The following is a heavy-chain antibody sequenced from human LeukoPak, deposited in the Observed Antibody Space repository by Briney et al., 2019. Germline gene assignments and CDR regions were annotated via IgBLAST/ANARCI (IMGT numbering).Heavy chain of an antibody. J-gene: IGHJ3*02. CDR2: INPNSGGT. CDR1: GYTFTDYY. D-gene: IGHD1-26*01. V-gene: IGHV1-2*02. Sequence: ASVKVSCKASGYTFTDYYMHWVRQAPGQGLEWMGWINPNSGGTNYAQKFQGRVTMTTDTSTSTAYMELRNLRSDDTAVYYCARGGRWELPRPYAFDIWGQGTMVTVSS. CDR3: ARGGRWELPRPYAFDI.